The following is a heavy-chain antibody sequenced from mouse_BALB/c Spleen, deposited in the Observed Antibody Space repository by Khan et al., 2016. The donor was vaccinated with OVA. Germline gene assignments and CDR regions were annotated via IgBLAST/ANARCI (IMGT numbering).Heavy chain of an antibody. V-gene: IGHV1-9*01. Sequence: QVQLKESGAELMKPGASVKISCKATGYTFSSYWIEWLKQRPGHGLEWIGEILPGSGSTNYNEKFKGKATFTADTSSNTAYMPLSSLTSEDSAVAYWSPNWFWFAYWGQGPLVTVSA. CDR2: ILPGSGST. CDR1: GYTFSSYW. D-gene: IGHD4-1*01. J-gene: IGHJ3*01. CDR3: SPNWFWFAY.